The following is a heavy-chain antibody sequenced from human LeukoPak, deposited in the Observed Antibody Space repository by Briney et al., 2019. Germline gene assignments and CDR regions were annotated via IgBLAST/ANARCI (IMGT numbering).Heavy chain of an antibody. CDR2: ISSSGSTI. CDR3: ARDLTIFGVVIPFDY. Sequence: GGSLRLSCAASGFTFSSYEMNWVRQAPGKGLEWVSYISSSGSTIYYADSVKGRFTISRDNAENSLYLQMNSLRAEDTAVYYCARDLTIFGVVIPFDYWGQGTLVAVSS. J-gene: IGHJ4*02. V-gene: IGHV3-48*03. D-gene: IGHD3-3*01. CDR1: GFTFSSYE.